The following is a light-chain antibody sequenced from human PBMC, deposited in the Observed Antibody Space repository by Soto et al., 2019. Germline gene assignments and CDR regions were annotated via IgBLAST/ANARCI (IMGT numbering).Light chain of an antibody. CDR2: SSD. Sequence: QLVLTQPPSASGTPGQRVTISCSGSSSNIGSNTVNWYQQLPGTAPKLLIHSSDQRPSGVPDRFSGSKSGTSASLAISGLQSEDEADYYCAAWDDSLNVVVFGGGTKLTVL. V-gene: IGLV1-44*01. CDR3: AAWDDSLNVVV. J-gene: IGLJ3*02. CDR1: SSNIGSNT.